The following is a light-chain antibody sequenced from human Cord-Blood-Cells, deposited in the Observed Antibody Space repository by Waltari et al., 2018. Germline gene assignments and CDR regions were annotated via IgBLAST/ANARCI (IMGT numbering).Light chain of an antibody. CDR3: QQYYSYHRT. Sequence: AIRMTQSPSSFSASTGDRVTITCRASQGISSYLAWSQQKPGKAPKLLIYAASTLQSGVPSRFSGSGSGTDFTLTISCLQSEDFATYYCQQYYSYHRTFGQGTKVEIK. CDR1: QGISSY. CDR2: AAS. V-gene: IGKV1-8*01. J-gene: IGKJ1*01.